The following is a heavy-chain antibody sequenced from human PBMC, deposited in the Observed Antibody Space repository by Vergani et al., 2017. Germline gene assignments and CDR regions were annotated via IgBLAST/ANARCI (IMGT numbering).Heavy chain of an antibody. V-gene: IGHV1-18*04. CDR2: IRAYNGNQ. CDR1: GYTFTSYG. Sequence: QVQLVQSGAEVKKPGASVKVSCKASGYTFTSYGISWVRQAPGQGLEWMGWIRAYNGNQNFAQKLQGRVTMTTDISTSTAYMELRGLRSDDTAVYYCAGGPVAGNGPVGWFDPWGQGTLVTVSS. D-gene: IGHD6-19*01. CDR3: AGGPVAGNGPVGWFDP. J-gene: IGHJ5*02.